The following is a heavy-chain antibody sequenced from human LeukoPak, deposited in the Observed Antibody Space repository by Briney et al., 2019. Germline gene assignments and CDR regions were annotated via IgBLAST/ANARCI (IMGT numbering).Heavy chain of an antibody. CDR2: IIPILGIA. V-gene: IGHV1-69*04. CDR3: ARGELWSKYYFDY. D-gene: IGHD5-18*01. CDR1: GYAFTNYY. J-gene: IGHJ4*02. Sequence: ASVKVSCKASGYAFTNYYIHWVRQAPGQGLEWVGRIIPILGIANYAQKFQGRVTITADKSTSTAYMELSSLRSEDTAVYYCARGELWSKYYFDYWGQGTLVTVSS.